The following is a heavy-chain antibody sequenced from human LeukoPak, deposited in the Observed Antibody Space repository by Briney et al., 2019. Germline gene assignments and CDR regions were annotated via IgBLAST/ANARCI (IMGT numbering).Heavy chain of an antibody. CDR3: AREFGYYLDY. J-gene: IGHJ4*02. V-gene: IGHV3-53*01. Sequence: GSLRLSCAASGFTVSTNYMSWVRQAPGRGLEWVSIIYTGGDTYYADSLKGRFTVSRDNSKNTLYLQMNSLRAEDTAVYYCAREFGYYLDYWGQGTLVTVSS. CDR1: GFTVSTNY. D-gene: IGHD3-22*01. CDR2: IYTGGDT.